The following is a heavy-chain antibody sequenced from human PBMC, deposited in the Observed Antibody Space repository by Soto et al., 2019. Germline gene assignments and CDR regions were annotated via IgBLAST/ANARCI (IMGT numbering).Heavy chain of an antibody. CDR2: ISAYNGNT. D-gene: IGHD3-22*01. V-gene: IGHV1-18*04. CDR1: GYTFTSYG. J-gene: IGHJ3*02. CDR3: ARGYYDSSGYYWGDAFDI. Sequence: ASVKVSCKASGYTFTSYGISWVRQAPGQGLEWMGWISAYNGNTNYAQKLQGRVTMTTDTSTSTAYMELRSLRSDDTAVYYCARGYYDSSGYYWGDAFDIWGQGTMVTVSS.